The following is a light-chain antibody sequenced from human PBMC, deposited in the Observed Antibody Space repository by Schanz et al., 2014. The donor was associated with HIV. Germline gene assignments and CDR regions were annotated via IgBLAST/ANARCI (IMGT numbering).Light chain of an antibody. CDR1: QSVSSD. V-gene: IGKV3D-15*01. CDR2: DTS. J-gene: IGKJ2*01. Sequence: IVLTQSPGTLSVSPGERVTLSCRASQSVSSDYLGWYQQKPGQAPRLLIYDTSNRATGIPARFSGSGSGTEFTLTISSVQSEDFATYYCQQYYSYPYTFGQGTKLEIK. CDR3: QQYYSYPYT.